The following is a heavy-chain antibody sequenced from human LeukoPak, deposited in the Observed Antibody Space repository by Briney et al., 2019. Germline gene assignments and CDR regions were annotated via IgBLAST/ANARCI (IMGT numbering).Heavy chain of an antibody. CDR3: ARGHYEFGELANWFDP. Sequence: KPSETLSLTCTVSGGSISSYYWSWVRQPPGKGLEWIGYIYYSGSTNYNPSLKSRVTISVDTSKNQFSLKLSSVTAADTAVYYCARGHYEFGELANWFDPWGQGTPVTVSS. CDR1: GGSISSYY. CDR2: IYYSGST. D-gene: IGHD3-10*01. V-gene: IGHV4-59*01. J-gene: IGHJ5*02.